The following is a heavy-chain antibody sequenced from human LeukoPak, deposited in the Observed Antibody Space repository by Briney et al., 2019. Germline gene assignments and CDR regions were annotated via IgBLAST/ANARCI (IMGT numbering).Heavy chain of an antibody. CDR2: TYYSGST. CDR3: ARDSYGSGSYPTGFDP. CDR1: GGSISSGDYY. J-gene: IGHJ5*02. V-gene: IGHV4-30-4*01. Sequence: PSETLSLTCTVSGGSISSGDYYWSWIRQPPGKGLEWIGYTYYSGSTYYNPSLKSRITISADTSKNQFSLKLSSVTAADTAVYYCARDSYGSGSYPTGFDPWGQGTPVIVSS. D-gene: IGHD3-10*01.